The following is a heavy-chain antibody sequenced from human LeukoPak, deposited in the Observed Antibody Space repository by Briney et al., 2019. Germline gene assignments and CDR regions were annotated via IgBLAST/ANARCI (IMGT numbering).Heavy chain of an antibody. D-gene: IGHD3-9*01. V-gene: IGHV4-34*01. CDR2: INHSGST. CDR1: GGSFSGYY. CDR3: ARVTAYGRYFDWSYHFDY. Sequence: SETLSLTCAVYGGSFSGYYWSWIRQPPGKGLEWIGEINHSGSTNYNPSLKSRVTISVDTSKNQFSLKLSSVTAADTAVYYCARVTAYGRYFDWSYHFDYWGQGTLVTVSS. J-gene: IGHJ4*02.